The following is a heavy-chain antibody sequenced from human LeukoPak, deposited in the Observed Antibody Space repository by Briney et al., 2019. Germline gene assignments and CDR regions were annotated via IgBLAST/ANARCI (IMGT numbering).Heavy chain of an antibody. J-gene: IGHJ4*02. D-gene: IGHD3-16*01. CDR2: ISNTGDII. CDR1: GFSFSNYE. CDR3: ARDNDSRDPPHFDY. Sequence: GGSLRLSCAASGFSFSNYEMNWVRQAPGKGLEWISHISNTGDIIHYADSVEGRFTISRDNAKNSLYLQMNSLRAEDTAVYYCARDNDSRDPPHFDYWGQGTLVTVSS. V-gene: IGHV3-48*03.